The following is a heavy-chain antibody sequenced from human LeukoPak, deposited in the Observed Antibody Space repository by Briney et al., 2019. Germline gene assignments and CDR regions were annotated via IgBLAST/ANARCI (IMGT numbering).Heavy chain of an antibody. CDR3: ARGPPNWGMVGY. Sequence: ASVKVSCKASGYTFTSFDFNWVRQATGQGLEWMGWMKSNNGHTGYAQKFQGRVTMTRDTSISTAYMELSSLTFEDTAVYYCARGPPNWGMVGYWGQGTLVTVSS. V-gene: IGHV1-8*01. D-gene: IGHD7-27*01. CDR1: GYTFTSFD. J-gene: IGHJ4*02. CDR2: MKSNNGHT.